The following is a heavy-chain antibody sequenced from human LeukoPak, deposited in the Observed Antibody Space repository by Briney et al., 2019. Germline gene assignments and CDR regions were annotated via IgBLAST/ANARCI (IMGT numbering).Heavy chain of an antibody. V-gene: IGHV3-23*01. CDR1: LLSLSSFA. Sequence: PRGSLSLSRAASLLSLSSFAMTGVRQAPGKGLESVSTIRSNVATAYTADAVRGRSTIHWNNSKNTVYLQMNSLRVEDTAIYYCARGSECDDGVFDSWGQGTLVTVSS. J-gene: IGHJ5*01. CDR3: ARGSECDDGVFDS. CDR2: IRSNVATA. D-gene: IGHD3-3*01.